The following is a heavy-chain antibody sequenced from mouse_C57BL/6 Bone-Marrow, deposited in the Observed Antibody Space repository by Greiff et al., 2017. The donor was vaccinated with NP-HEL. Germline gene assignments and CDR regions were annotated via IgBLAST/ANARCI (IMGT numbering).Heavy chain of an antibody. CDR3: ARMKFWYYGSSPFDY. D-gene: IGHD1-1*01. J-gene: IGHJ2*01. V-gene: IGHV1-55*01. CDR1: GSTFTSYW. CDR2: IYPGSGST. Sequence: QVQLQQPGAELVKPGASVKMSCKASGSTFTSYWITWVKQRPGQGLEWIGDIYPGSGSTNYNEKFKSKATLTVDTSSSTAYMQLSSLTSEDSAVYYCARMKFWYYGSSPFDYWGQGTTLTVSS.